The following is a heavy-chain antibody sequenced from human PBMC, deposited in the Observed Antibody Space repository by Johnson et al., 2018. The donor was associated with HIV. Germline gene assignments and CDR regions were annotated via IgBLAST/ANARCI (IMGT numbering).Heavy chain of an antibody. CDR3: TTKTTVVTLGFDI. Sequence: VQLVDSGGGLVQRGGSLRLSCAASGFTFRIYWMHWVRQPGKGLVWVSRISSDGLSTTYADSVQGRFTISRDNSKNTLYLQMNSLKTEDTAVYYCTTKTTVVTLGFDIWGQGTMVTVSS. V-gene: IGHV3-74*02. CDR2: ISSDGLST. J-gene: IGHJ3*02. D-gene: IGHD4-23*01. CDR1: GFTFRIYW.